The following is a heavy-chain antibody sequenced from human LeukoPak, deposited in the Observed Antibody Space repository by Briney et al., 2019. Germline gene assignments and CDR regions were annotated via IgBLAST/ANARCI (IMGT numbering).Heavy chain of an antibody. Sequence: SETLSLTCTVSGGSISSGGYYWSWIRQHPGKGLEWIGYIYYSGSTYYNPSLKSRVTISVDTSKNQFSLKLSSVTAADTAVYYCARENHDYGDYVLDYWGQGTLVTVSS. J-gene: IGHJ4*02. V-gene: IGHV4-31*03. CDR1: GGSISSGGYY. CDR2: IYYSGST. CDR3: ARENHDYGDYVLDY. D-gene: IGHD4-17*01.